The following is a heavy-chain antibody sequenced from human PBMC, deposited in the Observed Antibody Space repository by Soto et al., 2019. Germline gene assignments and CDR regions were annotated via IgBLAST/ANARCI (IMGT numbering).Heavy chain of an antibody. J-gene: IGHJ6*02. CDR1: GDTFSTYS. V-gene: IGHV1-69*12. CDR2: IIPRSAKS. D-gene: IGHD2-2*01. CDR3: AREGLVLVPTTVNSDYYYYAMDV. Sequence: QVQLVQSGAEVKKPGSSVKVSCKASGDTFSTYSITWMRQAPGRGLEWVGGIIPRSAKSNYAQKFEGRVTITADESTRTAYMELRSLRSEDTAVYYCAREGLVLVPTTVNSDYYYYAMDVWGQGTTVTVSS.